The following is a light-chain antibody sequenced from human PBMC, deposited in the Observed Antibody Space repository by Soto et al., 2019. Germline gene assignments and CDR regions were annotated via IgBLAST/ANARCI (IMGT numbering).Light chain of an antibody. Sequence: QSVLTQPPSVSGAPGQRVTISCTGSSSNIGAGYDVHWYQQLPGTAPKLLIYGNNNRPSGAPDRFSGSKSGTSASLAITGLQAEDEADYYCHSYDSSLSGSYVFGTGTKLTVL. CDR3: HSYDSSLSGSYV. CDR1: SSNIGAGYD. V-gene: IGLV1-40*01. J-gene: IGLJ1*01. CDR2: GNN.